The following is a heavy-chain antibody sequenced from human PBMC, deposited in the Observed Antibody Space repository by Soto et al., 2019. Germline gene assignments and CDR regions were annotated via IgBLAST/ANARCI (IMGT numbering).Heavy chain of an antibody. Sequence: QLQLQESGPGLVKPSETLSLTCTVSGDSVTISDYYWGWIRQPPGKGLEWIGSIHYSGSIYYNPSLKSRVTISGDTSKKQFSLKLTSVTAADAAVYYCAAHDSGGYYAEYWGQGTLVTVSA. CDR3: AAHDSGGYYAEY. CDR2: IHYSGSI. J-gene: IGHJ4*02. D-gene: IGHD3-22*01. V-gene: IGHV4-39*01. CDR1: GDSVTISDYY.